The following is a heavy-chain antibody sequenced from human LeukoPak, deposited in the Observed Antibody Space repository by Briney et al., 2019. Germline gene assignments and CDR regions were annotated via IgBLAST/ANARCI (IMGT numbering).Heavy chain of an antibody. D-gene: IGHD6-6*01. CDR3: ASSGQNSSSSGVYFDY. Sequence: SEALSLTCPVSGGSISSYYWSWIRQPPGKGLEWIGYIYYSGSTNYNPSLKSRVTISVDTSKNQFSLKLSSVTAADTAVYYCASSGQNSSSSGVYFDYWGQGTLVTVSS. V-gene: IGHV4-59*01. J-gene: IGHJ4*02. CDR1: GGSISSYY. CDR2: IYYSGST.